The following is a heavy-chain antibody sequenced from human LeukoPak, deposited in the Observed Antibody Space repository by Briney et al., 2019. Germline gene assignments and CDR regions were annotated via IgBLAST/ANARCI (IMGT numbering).Heavy chain of an antibody. Sequence: GASVKVSCKASGYTFTSYAMNWVRPAPGQGLEWMGWINTNTGNPTYAQGFTGRFVFSLDTSVSTAYLQISSLKAEDTAVYYCAREQYYYDSSGYILRAFDIWGQGTMVTVSS. CDR1: GYTFTSYA. CDR2: INTNTGNP. V-gene: IGHV7-4-1*02. CDR3: AREQYYYDSSGYILRAFDI. D-gene: IGHD3-22*01. J-gene: IGHJ3*02.